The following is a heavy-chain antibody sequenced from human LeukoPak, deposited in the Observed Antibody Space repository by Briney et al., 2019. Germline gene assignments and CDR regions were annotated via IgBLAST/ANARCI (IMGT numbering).Heavy chain of an antibody. CDR1: GGSISSYY. Sequence: SETLSLTCTVSGGSISSYYWSWIRQPPGKGLEWIGYIYYSGSTYYNPSLKSRVTISVDTSNNLFSLKLSSVTAADTAVYYCAGTDSSGYYGAYWGQGTLVTVSS. CDR2: IYYSGST. CDR3: AGTDSSGYYGAY. V-gene: IGHV4-59*06. D-gene: IGHD3-22*01. J-gene: IGHJ4*02.